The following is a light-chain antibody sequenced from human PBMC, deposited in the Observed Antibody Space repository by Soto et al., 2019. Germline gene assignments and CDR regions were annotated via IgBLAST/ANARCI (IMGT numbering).Light chain of an antibody. CDR2: DSS. Sequence: MTQSPATLSVSPGETATLSCRASQSVVRSLAWYQQKPGQAPSLLIFDSSTRATGAPARFIGSGSETEFTLTIHTLQPEDRAVYYCQQYEKWPYTFGQGTKLEI. CDR3: QQYEKWPYT. CDR1: QSVVRS. J-gene: IGKJ2*01. V-gene: IGKV3-15*01.